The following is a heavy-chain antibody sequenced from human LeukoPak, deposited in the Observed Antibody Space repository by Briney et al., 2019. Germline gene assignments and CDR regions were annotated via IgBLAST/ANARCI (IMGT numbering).Heavy chain of an antibody. D-gene: IGHD4-17*01. Sequence: GGSLRLSCAASGFTFSSYAMNWVRQAPGKGLEWVSSISRSGGSTHYADSVKGRFTISRDNSKNTLYLQMNSLRAEDTAVYYCAKDYGDYEGGDYWGQGTLVTVSS. J-gene: IGHJ4*02. CDR3: AKDYGDYEGGDY. V-gene: IGHV3-23*01. CDR1: GFTFSSYA. CDR2: ISRSGGST.